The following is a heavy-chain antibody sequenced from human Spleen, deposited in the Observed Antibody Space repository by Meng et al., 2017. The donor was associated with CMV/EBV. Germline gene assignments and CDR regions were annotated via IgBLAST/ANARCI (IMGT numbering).Heavy chain of an antibody. D-gene: IGHD6-19*01. J-gene: IGHJ4*02. V-gene: IGHV1-2*02. CDR3: ARTSMAVPGSFDF. CDR1: GYTFTDYY. Sequence: ASLKVSCKASGYTFTDYYIHWGRQAPGQGPEWMGWISPKSGGTRYAQNFQGRVTMTRDTSISTAYMDLSRLRSDDTAVYYCARTSMAVPGSFDFWGQGTLVTVSS. CDR2: ISPKSGGT.